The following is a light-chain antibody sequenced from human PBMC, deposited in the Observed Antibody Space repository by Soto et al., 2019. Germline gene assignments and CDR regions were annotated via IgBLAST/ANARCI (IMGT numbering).Light chain of an antibody. J-gene: IGKJ3*01. V-gene: IGKV2-30*01. CDR3: MQAVYWPFT. CDR1: QSLVYSDGQTY. CDR2: RVS. Sequence: DIVLTQSPLLLPVTLGQPASISSTSSQSLVYSDGQTYLSWFQQRPGQSPRRLIYRVSNRDTGVPVRFSASGSGTDFTLKISRVEAEDVAVYFCMQAVYWPFTFGPGTKVDIK.